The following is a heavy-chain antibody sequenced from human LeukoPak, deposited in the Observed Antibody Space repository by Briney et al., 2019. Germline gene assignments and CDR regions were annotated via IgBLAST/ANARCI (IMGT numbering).Heavy chain of an antibody. D-gene: IGHD3-22*01. Sequence: SETLSLTCAVSGGSISSGGYSWSWIRQPPGKGLEWIGYIYHSGSTYYNPSLKSRVTISVDRSKNQFSLKLSSVTAADTAVYYCARVTYYYDSSGYPDYWGQGTLVTVSS. CDR2: IYHSGST. CDR3: ARVTYYYDSSGYPDY. J-gene: IGHJ4*02. CDR1: GGSISSGGYS. V-gene: IGHV4-30-2*01.